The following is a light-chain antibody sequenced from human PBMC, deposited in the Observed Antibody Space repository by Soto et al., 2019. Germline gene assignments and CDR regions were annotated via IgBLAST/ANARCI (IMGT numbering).Light chain of an antibody. CDR3: TQYRISPPSI. Sequence: EIVLTQSPGTLSLSPGERATLSCRASQSVSSNYIAWYHHKPGQAPRLLIYDASRRATAIPDRFSGSVSGTDFTLTIRKLEPEDFEMDYCTQYRISPPSIFGLGTKLELK. J-gene: IGKJ2*02. CDR2: DAS. CDR1: QSVSSNY. V-gene: IGKV3-20*01.